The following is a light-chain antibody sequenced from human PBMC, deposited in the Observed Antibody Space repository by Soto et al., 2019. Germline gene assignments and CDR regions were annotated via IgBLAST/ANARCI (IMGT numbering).Light chain of an antibody. CDR3: QQYNSYSRMYT. CDR1: QSISSY. CDR2: AAS. V-gene: IGKV1-39*01. Sequence: DIQMTQSPSSLSASVGDRVTITCRASQSISSYLNWYQQKPGKAPKLLIYAASSLQSGVPSRFTGSGSGTEFTLTISSLQPDDFATYYCQQYNSYSRMYTFGQGTKLEIK. J-gene: IGKJ2*01.